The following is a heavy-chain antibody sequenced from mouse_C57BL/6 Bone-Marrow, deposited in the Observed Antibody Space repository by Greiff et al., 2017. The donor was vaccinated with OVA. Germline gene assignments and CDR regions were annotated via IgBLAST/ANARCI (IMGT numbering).Heavy chain of an antibody. V-gene: IGHV1-63*01. CDR2: IYPGGGYT. J-gene: IGHJ2*01. CDR3: ARWHYGTLDD. Sequence: QVQLQQSGAELVRPGTSVKMSCKASGYTFTNYWIGWAKQRPGHGLEWIGDIYPGGGYTNYNEKFKGKATLTADKSSSTAYMQFSSLTSEDSAIYYCARWHYGTLDDWGQGTTLTVSS. D-gene: IGHD1-1*01. CDR1: GYTFTNYW.